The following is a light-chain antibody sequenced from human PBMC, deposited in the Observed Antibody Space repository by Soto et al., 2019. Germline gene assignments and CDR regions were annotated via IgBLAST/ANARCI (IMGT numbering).Light chain of an antibody. V-gene: IGKV1-5*03. CDR3: QQYSSYPYT. J-gene: IGKJ3*01. Sequence: DIQVTQSPSTLSASVGDRVTITCRASQSISTWLAWYQQKPGKAPNLLIYKTSSLQTAVPSRFSGSGSGTEFTLTISSPQPDDFATYYCQQYSSYPYTFGPGTKVEIK. CDR2: KTS. CDR1: QSISTW.